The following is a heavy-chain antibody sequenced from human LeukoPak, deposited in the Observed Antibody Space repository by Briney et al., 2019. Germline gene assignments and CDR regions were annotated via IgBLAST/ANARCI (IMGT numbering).Heavy chain of an antibody. CDR3: AKHNSPNWYDY. V-gene: IGHV3-23*01. CDR2: ITGSGGNT. Sequence: PGGSLRLSCAASGFTFSSYAMSWVRQAPGKGLEWVSSITGSGGNTFYADSVKGRFTISRDNSKNMLCLQMNSLRAEDTAIYYCAKHNSPNWYDYWGQGTLVTVSS. D-gene: IGHD2/OR15-2a*01. J-gene: IGHJ4*02. CDR1: GFTFSSYA.